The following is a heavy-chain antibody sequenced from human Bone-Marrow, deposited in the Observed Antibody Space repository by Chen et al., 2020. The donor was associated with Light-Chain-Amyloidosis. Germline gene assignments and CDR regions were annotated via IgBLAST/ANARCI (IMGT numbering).Heavy chain of an antibody. CDR2: ISGSGGSR. CDR3: AKDISYDDILPGYPADAFDI. CDR1: GFAFSSFA. J-gene: IGHJ3*02. Sequence: EVQLVESGGGLLQRGGSLRLSCAASGFAFSSFAIGGVRQAPGKGLEWVSTISGSGGSRYYGDSVKGRLTISRDNSKNALFLQMNSLRAEDTAVYYCAKDISYDDILPGYPADAFDIWGQGTMVTVSS. D-gene: IGHD3-9*01. V-gene: IGHV3-23*04.